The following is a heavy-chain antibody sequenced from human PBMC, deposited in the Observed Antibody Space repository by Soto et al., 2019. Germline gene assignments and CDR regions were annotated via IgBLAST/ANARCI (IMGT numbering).Heavy chain of an antibody. CDR2: ISGSGGNT. J-gene: IGHJ1*01. CDR1: GFTFSNYV. CDR3: AERYDRSGSYYHYVQN. V-gene: IGHV3-23*01. Sequence: SGGSLRLSCAASGFTFSNYVMTWVRQAPGKGLEWVSAISGSGGNTYYADSVKGRFTISRDNSKNTVYLQMNSLRAEDTAVYYCAERYDRSGSYYHYVQNWGQGTLVTVSS. D-gene: IGHD3-22*01.